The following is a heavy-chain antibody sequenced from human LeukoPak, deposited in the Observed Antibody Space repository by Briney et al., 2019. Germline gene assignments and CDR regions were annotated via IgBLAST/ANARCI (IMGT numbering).Heavy chain of an antibody. CDR2: INWDDDK. D-gene: IGHD2-15*01. V-gene: IGHV2-70*01. Sequence: RMSGPTLVNPTQTLTLTCTLSGFSLRTSEMCVTWIRQPPGQALEWLALINWDDDKHYSTSLKTRLLISRDTSLNQVVLTMTNMDPVDTATYYCARIAVYCSGGSCYFDYFGMDVWGHGTTVTVSS. J-gene: IGHJ6*02. CDR1: GFSLRTSEMC. CDR3: ARIAVYCSGGSCYFDYFGMDV.